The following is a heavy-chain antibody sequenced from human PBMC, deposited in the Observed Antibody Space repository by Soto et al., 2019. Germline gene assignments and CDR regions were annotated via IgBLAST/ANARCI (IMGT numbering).Heavy chain of an antibody. CDR2: ISCNSGSI. Sequence: EVQLVESGGGLVQPGRSLRLSCAASGFTFDDYAMHWVRQAPGKGLEWVSGISCNSGSIGYADSVKGRFTISRDNAKNSLYLQMNSLRAEDTALYYCAKDANSGYSYGRFDYWGQGTLVTVSS. V-gene: IGHV3-9*01. CDR3: AKDANSGYSYGRFDY. D-gene: IGHD5-18*01. CDR1: GFTFDDYA. J-gene: IGHJ4*02.